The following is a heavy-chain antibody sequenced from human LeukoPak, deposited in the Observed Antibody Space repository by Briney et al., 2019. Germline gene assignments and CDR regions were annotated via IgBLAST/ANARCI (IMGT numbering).Heavy chain of an antibody. CDR3: AKDGGYDLYFDY. V-gene: IGHV3-43*01. CDR2: ISWDGGST. D-gene: IGHD5-12*01. CDR1: GFTFDDYT. J-gene: IGHJ4*02. Sequence: GGSLRLSCAASGFTFDDYTMHWVRQAPGKGLEWVSLISWDGGSTYYADPVKGRFTISRDNSKNSLYLQMNSLRTEDTALYYCAKDGGYDLYFDYWGQGTLVTVSS.